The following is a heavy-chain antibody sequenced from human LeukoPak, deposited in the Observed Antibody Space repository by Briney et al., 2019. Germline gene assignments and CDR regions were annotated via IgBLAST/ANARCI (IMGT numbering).Heavy chain of an antibody. Sequence: ASVKVSCKASGYTFTSYYMHWVRQAPGQGLEWMGWISGYNGNTIYAQKLQGRVSMTTDTSTSTAYMDLRSLRSDDTAVYYCARDYCNNPTCHTREFDYWGQGTLVTVSS. V-gene: IGHV1-18*04. CDR2: ISGYNGNT. D-gene: IGHD2/OR15-2a*01. J-gene: IGHJ4*02. CDR3: ARDYCNNPTCHTREFDY. CDR1: GYTFTSYY.